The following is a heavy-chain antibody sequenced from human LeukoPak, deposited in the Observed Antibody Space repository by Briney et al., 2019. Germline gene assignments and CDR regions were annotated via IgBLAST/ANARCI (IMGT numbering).Heavy chain of an antibody. CDR3: AKLGKTENHYGSGRFSYYYYMDV. D-gene: IGHD3-10*01. Sequence: GGSLRLSCAASGFTFSKYGMHWVRQAPGKGLEWVAFIRSDGINKYHADSVKGRFTISRDNYKNTLYLQLNSLRAEDTAVYYCAKLGKTENHYGSGRFSYYYYMDVWGKGTTVTISS. CDR1: GFTFSKYG. CDR2: IRSDGINK. V-gene: IGHV3-30*02. J-gene: IGHJ6*03.